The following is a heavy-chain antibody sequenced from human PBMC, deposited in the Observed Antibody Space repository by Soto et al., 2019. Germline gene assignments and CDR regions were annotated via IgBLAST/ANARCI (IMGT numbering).Heavy chain of an antibody. Sequence: QVQLVQSGAEVKKPGSSVKVSCKASGGTFSSYAISWVRQAPGQGLEWMGGIIPIFGTANYAQKFQGRVTITADESTSTAYMELSSMRYEDTDVYYCARGIAAAGYNWFDPWGQGTLVTGSS. CDR1: GGTFSSYA. CDR2: IIPIFGTA. CDR3: ARGIAAAGYNWFDP. J-gene: IGHJ5*02. D-gene: IGHD6-13*01. V-gene: IGHV1-69*01.